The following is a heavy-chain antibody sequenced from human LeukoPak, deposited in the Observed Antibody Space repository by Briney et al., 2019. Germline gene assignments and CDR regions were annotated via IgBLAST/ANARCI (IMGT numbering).Heavy chain of an antibody. Sequence: SVKVSCKASGGTFSSYAISWVRQAPGQGLEWMGRIIPIFGTAHYAQKFQGRVTITTDESTSTAYMELSSLRSEDTAVYYCARDLSSVRYSYGFDYWGQGTLVTVSS. J-gene: IGHJ4*02. CDR1: GGTFSSYA. CDR3: ARDLSSVRYSYGFDY. D-gene: IGHD5-18*01. V-gene: IGHV1-69*05. CDR2: IIPIFGTA.